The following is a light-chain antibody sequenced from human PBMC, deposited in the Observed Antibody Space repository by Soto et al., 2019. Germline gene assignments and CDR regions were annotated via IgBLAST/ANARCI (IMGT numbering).Light chain of an antibody. CDR1: QSISSK. V-gene: IGKV3-15*01. Sequence: EIVMTQSPATLSVSPGERATLSCRASQSISSKLAWYQQKPGQPPRLLIYGASTRATGIPARFSGSGSGTDFTLTISSLQSEDFVVYYCQQYDDWYTFGQGTKVEIK. CDR3: QQYDDWYT. J-gene: IGKJ2*01. CDR2: GAS.